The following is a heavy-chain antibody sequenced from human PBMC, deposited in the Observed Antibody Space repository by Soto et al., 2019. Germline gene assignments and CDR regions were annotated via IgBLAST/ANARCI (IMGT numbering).Heavy chain of an antibody. Sequence: SVTMSVTCTVAGGYIISSSCYWGWKRKPPGKGLEWIGSIYYSGSTYYNPSLKSRVTISVDTSKNQFSLKLSSVTAADTAVHYCARHYLLSSSWFNHLDYWGQGTLVTVSS. V-gene: IGHV4-39*01. J-gene: IGHJ4*02. D-gene: IGHD6-13*01. CDR1: GGYIISSSCY. CDR3: ARHYLLSSSWFNHLDY. CDR2: IYYSGST.